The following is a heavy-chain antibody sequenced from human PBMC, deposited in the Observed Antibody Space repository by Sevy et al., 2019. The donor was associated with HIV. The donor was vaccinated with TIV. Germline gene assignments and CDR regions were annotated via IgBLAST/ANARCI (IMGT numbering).Heavy chain of an antibody. J-gene: IGHJ6*02. V-gene: IGHV3-21*01. CDR1: GFTFRNYN. CDR3: AKVTFGGVNGMDV. CDR2: ISSSSSYI. Sequence: GGSLRLSCAASGFTFRNYNINWVRQAPGKGLEWVSFISSSSSYIYYADSVKGGFTISRDNAKNSMYLQMNSLRAEDTAVYYCAKVTFGGVNGMDVWGQGTTVTVSS. D-gene: IGHD3-16*01.